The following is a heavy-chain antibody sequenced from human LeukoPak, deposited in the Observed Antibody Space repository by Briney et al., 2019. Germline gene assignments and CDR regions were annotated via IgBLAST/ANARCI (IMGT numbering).Heavy chain of an antibody. Sequence: ASVKVSCKASGYTFTGYYMHWVRQAPGQGLEWMGWINPNSGGTNYEQKLQGRVTMTRDTYISTAYMELSRLRSDATAVYYCARDHIGSSGWYNYYYYMDVWGKGTTVTISS. V-gene: IGHV1-2*02. D-gene: IGHD6-19*01. CDR3: ARDHIGSSGWYNYYYYMDV. J-gene: IGHJ6*03. CDR1: GYTFTGYY. CDR2: INPNSGGT.